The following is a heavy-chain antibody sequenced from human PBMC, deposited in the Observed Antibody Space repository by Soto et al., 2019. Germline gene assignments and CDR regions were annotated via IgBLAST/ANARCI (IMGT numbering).Heavy chain of an antibody. CDR1: GGSISSSSYY. Sequence: QLQLQESGPGLVKPSETLSLTCTVSGGSISSSSYYWGWIRQPPGKGLEWIGRIYYSGSTYYNPSLKSGVAVSVYTSKNQFSLKLSSVTAADTAVYYCASEAGITMIVVVAGEYYFDYWGQGTLVTVSS. D-gene: IGHD3-22*01. V-gene: IGHV4-39*01. CDR3: ASEAGITMIVVVAGEYYFDY. CDR2: IYYSGST. J-gene: IGHJ4*02.